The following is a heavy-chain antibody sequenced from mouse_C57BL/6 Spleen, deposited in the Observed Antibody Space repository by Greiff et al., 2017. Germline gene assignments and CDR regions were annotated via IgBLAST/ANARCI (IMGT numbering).Heavy chain of an antibody. CDR3: LSGYYGGYYYYMDD. D-gene: IGHD2-3*01. CDR1: GFSFNTYA. CDR2: IRSKSNNYET. Sequence: EVQLVESGGGLVQPKGSLKLSCAASGFSFNTYAMNWVRQAPGKGLEWVARIRSKSNNYETYYADTVKGRFTISRDDSESMLDLQMSKLKTEDTAMYYCLSGYYGGYYYYMDDWGTGTSVTVSS. J-gene: IGHJ4*01. V-gene: IGHV10-1*01.